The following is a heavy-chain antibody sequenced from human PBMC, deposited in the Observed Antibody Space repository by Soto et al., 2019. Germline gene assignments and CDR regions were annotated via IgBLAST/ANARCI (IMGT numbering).Heavy chain of an antibody. CDR1: GCTSSYSA. Sequence: ASVKVSCTASGCTSSYSAVQWVRQARGQRLEWIGWIVVNTGNTNLAQKLQERVTITRVKSPNTSYMKLSCLGSEDTALHYCAANPRDRTAWYGASTSYFYGRYAWG. D-gene: IGHD2-21*02. J-gene: IGHJ6*04. CDR2: IVVNTGNT. CDR3: AANPRDRTAWYGASTSYFYGRYA. V-gene: IGHV1-58*01.